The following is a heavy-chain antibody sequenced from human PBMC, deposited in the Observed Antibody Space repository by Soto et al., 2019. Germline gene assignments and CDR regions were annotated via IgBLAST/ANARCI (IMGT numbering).Heavy chain of an antibody. J-gene: IGHJ6*02. CDR1: GGTFSSYA. Sequence: QVQLVQSGAAVKKPGSSVKVSCKASGGTFSSYAISWVRQAPGQGLEWMGGIIPIFGTANYAQKFQGRVTITADESTGTGYRELSSLRSGDTAVYYCARGGGYSYYGMDVWGQGTTVTVSS. CDR2: IIPIFGTA. CDR3: ARGGGYSYYGMDV. V-gene: IGHV1-69*01. D-gene: IGHD2-15*01.